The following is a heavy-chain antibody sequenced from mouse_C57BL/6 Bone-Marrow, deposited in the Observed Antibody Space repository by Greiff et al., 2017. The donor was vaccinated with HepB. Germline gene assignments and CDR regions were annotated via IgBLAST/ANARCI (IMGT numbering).Heavy chain of an antibody. D-gene: IGHD1-1*01. CDR1: GYAFSSSW. Sequence: VQLVESGPELVKPGASVKISCKASGYAFSSSWMNWVKQRPGKGLEWIGRIYPGDGDTNYNGKFKGKATLTADKSSSTAYMQLSSLTSEDSAVYFCAPRAGSSYVSNFDVWGTGTTVTVSS. CDR2: IYPGDGDT. J-gene: IGHJ1*03. CDR3: APRAGSSYVSNFDV. V-gene: IGHV1-82*01.